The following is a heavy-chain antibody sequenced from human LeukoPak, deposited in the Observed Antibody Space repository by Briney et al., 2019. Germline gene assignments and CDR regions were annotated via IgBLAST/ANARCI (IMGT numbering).Heavy chain of an antibody. V-gene: IGHV1-69*05. CDR2: IIPIFGTA. CDR1: GGTFSSYA. CDR3: ARRAEVYNCNYADAFDI. D-gene: IGHD1-7*01. Sequence: SVKVPCKASGGTFSSYAISWVRQAPGQGLEWMGSIIPIFGTANYAQKFQGRVTITTDESTSTAYMELSSLRSEDTAVYYCARRAEVYNCNYADAFDIWGQGTMVTVSS. J-gene: IGHJ3*02.